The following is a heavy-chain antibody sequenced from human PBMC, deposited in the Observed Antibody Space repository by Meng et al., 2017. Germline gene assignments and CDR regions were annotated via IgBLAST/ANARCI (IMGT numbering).Heavy chain of an antibody. V-gene: IGHV1-58*01. Sequence: SVKVSCKASGFTFTSSAVQWVRQARGQRLEWIGWIVVGSGNTNYAQKFQERVTITRDMSTSTAYMELSRLRSDDTAVYYCARAPLGSSWYATSFGYWGQGTLVTVSS. CDR1: GFTFTSSA. J-gene: IGHJ4*02. D-gene: IGHD6-13*01. CDR2: IVVGSGNT. CDR3: ARAPLGSSWYATSFGY.